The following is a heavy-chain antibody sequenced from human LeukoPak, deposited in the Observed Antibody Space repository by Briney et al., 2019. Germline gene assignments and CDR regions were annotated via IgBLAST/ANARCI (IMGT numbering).Heavy chain of an antibody. CDR3: ARREVDILTGYFGGWDY. D-gene: IGHD3-9*01. J-gene: IGHJ4*02. V-gene: IGHV4-59*08. CDR2: INYSGST. CDR1: GGSISSYY. Sequence: SETLSLTCTVSGGSISSYYWSWIRQPPGKGLEWIGYINYSGSTKYNASLKSRVTISVDTSKNQFSLKLSSVTAADTAVYYCARREVDILTGYFGGWDYWGRGTLVTVSS.